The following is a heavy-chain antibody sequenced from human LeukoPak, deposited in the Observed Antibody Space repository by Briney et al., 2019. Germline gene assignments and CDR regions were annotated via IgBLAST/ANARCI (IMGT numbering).Heavy chain of an antibody. D-gene: IGHD2-21*02. CDR2: INPNSCDT. J-gene: IGHJ5*02. CDR3: ARPNGDYYNWFDP. Sequence: SSVKVSCKASGYTFTGYSIHWVRQAPGQGLGWMGCINPNSCDTNYPQKFQDRVTLSIDTSISTAYMELTELRSDDTAMYYCARPNGDYYNWFDPWGQGTLVTVSS. V-gene: IGHV1-2*02. CDR1: GYTFTGYS.